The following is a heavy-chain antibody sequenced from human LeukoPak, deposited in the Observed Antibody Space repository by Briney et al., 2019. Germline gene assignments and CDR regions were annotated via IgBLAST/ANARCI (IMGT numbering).Heavy chain of an antibody. CDR3: VRHVGISSLISYSWFDP. V-gene: IGHV4-39*01. D-gene: IGHD6-19*01. J-gene: IGHJ5*02. Sequence: PSETVSLTCTVSGDSFSRTSYYWGWIRQAPGKGLDWIGSISYNGVTYLNPSIESRVTISADTSRTQVYLKLTSVTAADTGFYYCVRHVGISSLISYSWFDPWGQGKLVTVSS. CDR1: GDSFSRTSYY. CDR2: ISYNGVT.